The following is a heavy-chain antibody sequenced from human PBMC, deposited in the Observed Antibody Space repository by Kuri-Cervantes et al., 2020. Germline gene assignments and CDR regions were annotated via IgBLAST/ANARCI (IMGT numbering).Heavy chain of an antibody. CDR3: AKEGRTYGSGSYPYYMDV. Sequence: GESLKISCAASGFSFSSYAMSWVRQAPGKGLEWVAFIRYDGSNEYDGDSVRGQFTISRDNSKNTLYLQMNNLRTEDTAVYYCAKEGRTYGSGSYPYYMDVWGKGTTVTVSS. CDR2: IRYDGSNE. D-gene: IGHD3-10*01. CDR1: GFSFSSYA. V-gene: IGHV3-30*02. J-gene: IGHJ6*03.